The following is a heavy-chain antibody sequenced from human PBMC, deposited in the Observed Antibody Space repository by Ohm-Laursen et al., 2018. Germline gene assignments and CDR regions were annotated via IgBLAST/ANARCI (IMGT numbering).Heavy chain of an antibody. V-gene: IGHV4-4*07. J-gene: IGHJ4*02. CDR1: GDSINNYY. Sequence: PSETLSLTCTVSGDSINNYYWSWIRQPAGKGLKWIGRMYATGSSNYNPSLNSRVTMSVDTSRNQFSLKLTSVTAADTAVYYCAVSEVRYSFTYLADFWGQGTLVTVPS. D-gene: IGHD3-9*01. CDR2: MYATGSS. CDR3: AVSEVRYSFTYLADF.